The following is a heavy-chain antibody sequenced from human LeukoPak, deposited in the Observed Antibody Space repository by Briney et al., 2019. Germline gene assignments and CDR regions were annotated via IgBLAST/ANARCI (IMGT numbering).Heavy chain of an antibody. CDR1: GFTVSSNY. CDR3: ARSYSPNYYYYYYMDV. V-gene: IGHV3-66*02. Sequence: GGSLRLSCAASGFTVSSNYMSWVRQAPGKGLEWVSVIYSGGSTYYADSVKGRFTISRDNSKNTLYLQMNSLRAEDTAVYYCARSYSPNYYYYYYMDVWGKGTTVTVSS. CDR2: IYSGGST. J-gene: IGHJ6*03. D-gene: IGHD2-21*01.